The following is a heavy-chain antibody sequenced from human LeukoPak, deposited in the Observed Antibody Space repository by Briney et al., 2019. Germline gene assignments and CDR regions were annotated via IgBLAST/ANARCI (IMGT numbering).Heavy chain of an antibody. CDR3: AKISSH. CDR2: IRYDGSTK. D-gene: IGHD3-3*02. CDR1: GFIFSSFG. J-gene: IGHJ4*02. V-gene: IGHV3-30*02. Sequence: PGGSLRLSCVASGFIFSSFGMHWVRQAPGKGLEWVAFIRYDGSTKYYADSVKGRFTISRDNSRNTLYLGMNSLRADDTAVYYCAKISSHWGQGTLVTVSS.